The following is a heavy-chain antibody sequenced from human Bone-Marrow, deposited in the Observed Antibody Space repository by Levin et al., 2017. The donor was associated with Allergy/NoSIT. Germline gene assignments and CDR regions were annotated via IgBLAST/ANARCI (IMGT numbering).Heavy chain of an antibody. Sequence: SETLSLTCTVSGGSISSYYWSWIRQPPGKGLEWIGYIYYSGSTNYNPSLKSRVTISVDTSKNQFSLKLSSVTAADTAVYYCARGGDIVVVPAAIVPAYYYYGMDGWGQGTTVTVSS. D-gene: IGHD2-2*02. V-gene: IGHV4-59*01. CDR2: IYYSGST. J-gene: IGHJ6*02. CDR1: GGSISSYY. CDR3: ARGGDIVVVPAAIVPAYYYYGMDG.